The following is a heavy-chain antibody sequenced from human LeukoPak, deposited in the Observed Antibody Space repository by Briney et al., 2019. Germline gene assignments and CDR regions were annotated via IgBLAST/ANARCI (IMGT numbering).Heavy chain of an antibody. D-gene: IGHD1-26*01. V-gene: IGHV3-23*01. CDR3: AKGPPVGGSERRDFDY. CDR2: ITGSGGTT. J-gene: IGHJ4*02. Sequence: PGGSLRLSCAASGFTFSSYWMSWVRQAPGKGLEWVSAITGSGGTTYYADFVKGRFTISRDNSKNTLYLQMNSLRAEDTALYYCAKGPPVGGSERRDFDYWGQGTLVTVSS. CDR1: GFTFSSYW.